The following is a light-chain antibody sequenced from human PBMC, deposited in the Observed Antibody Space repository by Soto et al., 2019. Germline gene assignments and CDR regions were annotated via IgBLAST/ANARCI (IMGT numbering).Light chain of an antibody. J-gene: IGKJ5*01. CDR1: QSVTNDY. CDR2: GAS. V-gene: IGKV3-20*01. CDR3: QQYGSSPIT. Sequence: EIVLTQSPGTLSLSPGERATLSCRASQSVTNDYLAWNQHKPGQAPRLLIYGASSGATDIPDRFSGSGSGTDFTLTISRLEPEDFAVYYCQQYGSSPITFGPGTRLEIK.